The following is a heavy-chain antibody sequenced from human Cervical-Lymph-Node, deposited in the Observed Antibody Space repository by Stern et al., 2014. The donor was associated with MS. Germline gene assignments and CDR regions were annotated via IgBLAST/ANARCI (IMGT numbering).Heavy chain of an antibody. CDR2: MNPNRGTT. V-gene: IGHV1-8*01. J-gene: IGHJ6*02. CDR1: GYTFIDHE. D-gene: IGHD2-8*02. CDR3: ARAPDGVGSYYGNSYYYALDL. Sequence: HVQLVQSGAEVKKPGASVTVSCKASGYTFIDHEINWVRQAAGQGLEWMGWMNPNRGTTGFSQKFQGRVTLTSDTSINTSFMRLSSLTSEDTAVYYCARAPDGVGSYYGNSYYYALDLWGQGTTITVSS.